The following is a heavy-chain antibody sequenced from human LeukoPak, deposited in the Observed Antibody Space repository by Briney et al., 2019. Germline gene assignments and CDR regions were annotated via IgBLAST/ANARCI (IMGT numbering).Heavy chain of an antibody. CDR2: IYPDDSDT. CDR1: GYSFTGYW. D-gene: IGHD3-9*01. J-gene: IGHJ3*02. V-gene: IGHV5-51*01. CDR3: ARRWGTYDILTGYYRDQDAFDI. Sequence: GESLKISCKGSGYSFTGYWIAWVRQMPGKGLEWMGIIYPDDSDTTYSPSFQNQVTISADKSIGTAYLQWSSLKASDTAMYYCARRWGTYDILTGYYRDQDAFDIWCQGTMVTVSS.